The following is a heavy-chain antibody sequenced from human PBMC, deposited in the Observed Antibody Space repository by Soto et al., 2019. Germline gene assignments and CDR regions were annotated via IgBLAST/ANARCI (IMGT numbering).Heavy chain of an antibody. J-gene: IGHJ6*02. CDR2: ISYDGSNK. Sequence: PGGSLRLSCAASGFTFSSYGMHWVRQAPGKGLEWVAVISYDGSNKYYADSVKGRFTISRDNSKNTLYLQMNSLRAEDTAVYYCAKDRVPALERDYYGMDVWGQGTTVTVSS. D-gene: IGHD2-2*01. V-gene: IGHV3-30*18. CDR3: AKDRVPALERDYYGMDV. CDR1: GFTFSSYG.